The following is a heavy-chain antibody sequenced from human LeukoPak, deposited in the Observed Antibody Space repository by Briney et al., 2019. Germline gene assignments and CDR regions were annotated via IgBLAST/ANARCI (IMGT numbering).Heavy chain of an antibody. Sequence: SETLSLTCAVYGGSFSGYYWSWIRQPPGKGLEWIGEINHSGSTNYNPSLKSRVTISVDTSKNQFSLKLSSVTTADTAVYYCARGGYCSSTSCYISYYYGMDVWGQGTTVTVSS. J-gene: IGHJ6*02. CDR2: INHSGST. CDR3: ARGGYCSSTSCYISYYYGMDV. V-gene: IGHV4-34*01. D-gene: IGHD2-2*02. CDR1: GGSFSGYY.